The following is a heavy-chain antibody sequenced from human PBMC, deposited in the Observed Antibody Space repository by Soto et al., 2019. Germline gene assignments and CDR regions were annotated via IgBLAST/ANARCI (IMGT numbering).Heavy chain of an antibody. V-gene: IGHV1-69*01. CDR3: ARDRDDYGSANYYTRTDF. D-gene: IGHD3-10*01. J-gene: IGHJ4*02. Sequence: QVQLVQSGAEVKKPGSSVKVSCKASGGIFSTYAISWLRQAPGQGLEWMGGIIPIFGTPNYAQRFQGRVTITEDESTSTAYMELSRLRSEDKAVYYCARDRDDYGSANYYTRTDFWGQGNLVNVSS. CDR2: IIPIFGTP. CDR1: GGIFSTYA.